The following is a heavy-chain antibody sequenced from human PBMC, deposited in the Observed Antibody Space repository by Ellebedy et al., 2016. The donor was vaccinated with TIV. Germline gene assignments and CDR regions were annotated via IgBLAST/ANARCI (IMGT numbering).Heavy chain of an antibody. J-gene: IGHJ6*02. CDR2: ISSSGSTI. V-gene: IGHV3-48*03. CDR3: ARDRSEHVGYYYGMDV. D-gene: IGHD2-21*01. Sequence: PGGSLRLSCAASGFTFSSYDMNWVRQAPGKGLEWVSYISSSGSTIYYADSVKGRFTISRDNAKNSLYLQMNSLRAEDTAVYYCARDRSEHVGYYYGMDVWGQGTTVTVSS. CDR1: GFTFSSYD.